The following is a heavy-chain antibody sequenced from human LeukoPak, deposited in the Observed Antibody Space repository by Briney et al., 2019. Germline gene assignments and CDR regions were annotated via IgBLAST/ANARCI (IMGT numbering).Heavy chain of an antibody. D-gene: IGHD5-18*01. Sequence: GGSLRLSCAASGFPFSDYAMTWVRQAPGKGLEWVAAISPSASHRYYADFVGGWFTISRDNSKNTLDLQMSSLRAEDTAVYYCVKDRFGSFDPWGQGTLVTVSS. CDR1: GFPFSDYA. J-gene: IGHJ5*02. CDR2: ISPSASHR. V-gene: IGHV3-23*01. CDR3: VKDRFGSFDP.